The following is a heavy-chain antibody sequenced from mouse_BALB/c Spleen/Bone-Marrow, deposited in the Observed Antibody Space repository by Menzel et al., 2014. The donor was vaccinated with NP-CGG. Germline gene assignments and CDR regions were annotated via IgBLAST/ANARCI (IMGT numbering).Heavy chain of an antibody. CDR1: GYTFTSCY. Sequence: VQLQESGAELVKPGASVKLSRKASGYTFTSCYMYWVKQRPGQGLEWIGGINPSNGGTNFNEKFKSKATLTVDKSSSTAYMQLSSLTSEDSAVYYCTRSYYAKEGAWFAYWGQGTLVTVSA. D-gene: IGHD1-1*01. CDR3: TRSYYAKEGAWFAY. J-gene: IGHJ3*01. V-gene: IGHV1S81*02. CDR2: INPSNGGT.